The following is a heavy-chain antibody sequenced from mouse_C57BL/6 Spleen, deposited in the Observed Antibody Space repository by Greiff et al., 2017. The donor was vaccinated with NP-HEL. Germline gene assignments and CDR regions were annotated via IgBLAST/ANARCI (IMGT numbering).Heavy chain of an antibody. CDR3: ARAPVITTVVAPYWYFDV. Sequence: EVQLQQSGPELVKPGASVKIPCKASGYTFTDYNMDWVKQSHGKSLEWIGDINPNNGGTIYNQKFKGKATLTVGKSSSTAYMELRSLTSEDTAVYDCARAPVITTVVAPYWYFDVWGKGTTVTVSS. J-gene: IGHJ1*03. CDR1: GYTFTDYN. CDR2: INPNNGGT. D-gene: IGHD1-1*01. V-gene: IGHV1-18*01.